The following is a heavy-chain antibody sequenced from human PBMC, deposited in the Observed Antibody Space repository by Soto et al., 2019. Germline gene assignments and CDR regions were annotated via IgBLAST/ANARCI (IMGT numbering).Heavy chain of an antibody. CDR3: ATLGWELLNPFDY. CDR2: ISGSGGSK. CDR1: GFTFSSYA. D-gene: IGHD1-26*01. Sequence: GGSLRLSCAASGFTFSSYAMSWVRQAPGKGLEWVLAISGSGGSKYYVDSVKGRFTISRDNSKNTLYLQMNSLRAEDTAVYYCATLGWELLNPFDYWGQGTLVTVSS. V-gene: IGHV3-23*01. J-gene: IGHJ4*02.